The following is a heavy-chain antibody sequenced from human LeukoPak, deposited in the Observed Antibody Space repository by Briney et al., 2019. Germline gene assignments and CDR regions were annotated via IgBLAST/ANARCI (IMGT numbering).Heavy chain of an antibody. CDR2: ISRDGSNR. J-gene: IGHJ4*03. CDR3: ARALLRGVIGYLDN. CDR1: GFPFSNYG. D-gene: IGHD3-10*01. Sequence: GGSLRLSCAASGFPFSNYGIHWVRQAPGKGLEWVAVISRDGSNRNYADSVKGRLTISRDNSKNTVYLQINSLRAEGTAVYHCARALLRGVIGYLDNWGAGTLVTVSS. V-gene: IGHV3-30-3*01.